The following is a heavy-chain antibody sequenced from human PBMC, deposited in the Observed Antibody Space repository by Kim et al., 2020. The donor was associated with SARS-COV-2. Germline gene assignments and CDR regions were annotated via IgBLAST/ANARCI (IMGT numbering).Heavy chain of an antibody. D-gene: IGHD3-10*01. J-gene: IGHJ4*02. V-gene: IGHV4-59*01. Sequence: YNPSLKRRVTISVDTSKNQFSLKLSSVTAADTAVYYCARDLIGYYGSGRLWGQGTLVTVSS. CDR3: ARDLIGYYGSGRL.